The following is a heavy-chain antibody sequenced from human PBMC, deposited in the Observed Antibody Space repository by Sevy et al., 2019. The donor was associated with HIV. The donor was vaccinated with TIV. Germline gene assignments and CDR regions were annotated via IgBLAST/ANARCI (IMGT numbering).Heavy chain of an antibody. CDR3: SKCVPGPFDP. D-gene: IGHD3-10*01. V-gene: IGHV3-23*01. J-gene: IGHJ5*02. Sequence: GGYLRLSCAASGFTFGNYPMTWVRQAPRKGLEWVSGISGGGDSTYYADSVKGRFTISRDNSKNTLYLQMNSLRAEDTAVYYSSKCVPGPFDPWGQGTLVTVSS. CDR2: ISGGGDST. CDR1: GFTFGNYP.